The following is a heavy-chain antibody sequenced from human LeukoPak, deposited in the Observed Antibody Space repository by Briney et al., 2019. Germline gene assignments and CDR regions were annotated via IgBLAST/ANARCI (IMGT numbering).Heavy chain of an antibody. CDR3: ARELISGYSYALYYFDY. J-gene: IGHJ4*02. V-gene: IGHV3-7*01. CDR2: IKEDGSEK. Sequence: PGGSLRLSCAASGFTFSSYWMSWVRQAPGKGLEWVANIKEDGSEKYYVDSVKGRFTISRDNAKNSLYLQMNSLRAEDTAVYYCARELISGYSYALYYFDYWGQGTLVTVSS. D-gene: IGHD5-18*01. CDR1: GFTFSSYW.